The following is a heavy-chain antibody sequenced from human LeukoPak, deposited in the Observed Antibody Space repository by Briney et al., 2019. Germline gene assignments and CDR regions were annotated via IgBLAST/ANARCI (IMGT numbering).Heavy chain of an antibody. V-gene: IGHV4-38-2*01. CDR1: GYSLSSGYY. J-gene: IGHJ4*02. D-gene: IGHD3-22*01. CDR3: ARLPGYYDSSGSAYYFDY. CDR2: IYHSGST. Sequence: SETLSLTCAVSGYSLSSGYYWGWIRQPPGKGLEWIGSIYHSGSTYYNPSLKSRVTISVDTSKNQCSLKLSSVTAADTAVYYCARLPGYYDSSGSAYYFDYWGQGTLVTVSS.